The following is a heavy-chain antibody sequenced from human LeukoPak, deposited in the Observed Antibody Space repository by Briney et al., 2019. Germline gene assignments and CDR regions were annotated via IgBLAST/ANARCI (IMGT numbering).Heavy chain of an antibody. CDR1: GGSISSGGYS. D-gene: IGHD5-18*01. CDR2: IYYSGST. Sequence: SETLSLTCAVSGGSISSGGYSWSWIRQPPGKGLEWIGYIYYSGSTYYNPSLKSRVTISVDTSKNQFSLKLSSVTAADTAVYYCAREGDSYGVFDYWGQGTLVTVSS. CDR3: AREGDSYGVFDY. V-gene: IGHV4-30-4*07. J-gene: IGHJ4*02.